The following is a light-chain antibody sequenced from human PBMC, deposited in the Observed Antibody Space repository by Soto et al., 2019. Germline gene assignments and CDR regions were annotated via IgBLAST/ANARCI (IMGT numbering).Light chain of an antibody. Sequence: QSALTQPASVSGSPGQSTTISCTGTSSDVGGYNYVSWYQQHPGKAPKLMIYDVSNRPSGVSNRFSGFKSGNTASLTISWLHAEDEAYYYCSSYTTSSTYVFGTGTKVTVL. V-gene: IGLV2-14*03. J-gene: IGLJ1*01. CDR3: SSYTTSSTYV. CDR2: DVS. CDR1: SSDVGGYNY.